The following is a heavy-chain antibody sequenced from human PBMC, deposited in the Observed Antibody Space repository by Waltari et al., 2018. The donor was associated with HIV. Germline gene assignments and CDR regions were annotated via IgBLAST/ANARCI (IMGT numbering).Heavy chain of an antibody. CDR2: IDWNGGSA. V-gene: IGHV3-20*04. CDR1: GFTIDDYG. D-gene: IGHD3-3*01. Sequence: DVRLVESGGEVVRPGASLRLSCVASGFTIDDYGMAWVRQRPGQGLEWVSNIDWNGGSANYGDSVKGRFTVFRDNPKASLYLQMNNVRDEDTGLYYCVRDSDGSGYDIWGRGTLVTVFS. CDR3: VRDSDGSGYDI. J-gene: IGHJ1*01.